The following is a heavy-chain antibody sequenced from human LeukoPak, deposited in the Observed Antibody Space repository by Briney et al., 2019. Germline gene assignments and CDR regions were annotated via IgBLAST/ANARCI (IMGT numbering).Heavy chain of an antibody. CDR1: GFTFSSYA. V-gene: IGHV3-30*04. D-gene: IGHD3-10*01. Sequence: GGSLRLSCAASGFTFSSYAMHWVRQAPGKGLEWVAVISYDGSNKYYADSVKGRFTISRDNSKDTLYLQMNSLRAEDTAVYYCARAPMGFGEFYYFDYWGQGTLVTVSS. CDR3: ARAPMGFGEFYYFDY. J-gene: IGHJ4*02. CDR2: ISYDGSNK.